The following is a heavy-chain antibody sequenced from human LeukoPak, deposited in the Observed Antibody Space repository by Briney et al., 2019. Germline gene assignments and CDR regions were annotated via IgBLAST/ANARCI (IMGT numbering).Heavy chain of an antibody. V-gene: IGHV3-30*04. CDR2: ISYDGSNK. CDR3: AREAIVGDYGDHVYGNGNAFDI. D-gene: IGHD4-17*01. Sequence: GGSLRLSCAASGFTFSSYAMHWVRQAPGKGLEWVAVISYDGSNKYYADSVKGRFTISRDNSKNTLYLQMNSLRAEDTAVYYCAREAIVGDYGDHVYGNGNAFDIWGQGTMVTVSS. J-gene: IGHJ3*02. CDR1: GFTFSSYA.